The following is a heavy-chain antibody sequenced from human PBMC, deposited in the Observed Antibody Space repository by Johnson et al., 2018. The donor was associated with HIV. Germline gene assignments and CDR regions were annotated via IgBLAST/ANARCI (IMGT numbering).Heavy chain of an antibody. CDR2: ISWNSGSI. CDR3: ARGGDQGAFDI. D-gene: IGHD3-16*01. J-gene: IGHJ3*02. V-gene: IGHV3-9*01. CDR1: GFTFDDYA. Sequence: QLVESGGGLVQPGRSLRLSCAASGFTFDDYAMHWVRQAPGKGLEWVSGISWNSGSIGYADSVKGRFTISRDNAKNTLYLQMNSLRAEDTAVYYCARGGDQGAFDIWGQGTMVTVSS.